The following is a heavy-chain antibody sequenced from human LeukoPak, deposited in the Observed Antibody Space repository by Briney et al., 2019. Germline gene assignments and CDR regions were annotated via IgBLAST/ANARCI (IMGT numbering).Heavy chain of an antibody. Sequence: SETLSLTCTVSGGSISSYYWSWIRQPPGKGLEWIGYIYYSGSTNYNPSLKSRVTISVDTSKNQFSLKLSSVTAADTAVYYCASGIRATVSSFDYWGQGTLVTVSS. J-gene: IGHJ4*02. CDR3: ASGIRATVSSFDY. D-gene: IGHD4-17*01. V-gene: IGHV4-59*01. CDR1: GGSISSYY. CDR2: IYYSGST.